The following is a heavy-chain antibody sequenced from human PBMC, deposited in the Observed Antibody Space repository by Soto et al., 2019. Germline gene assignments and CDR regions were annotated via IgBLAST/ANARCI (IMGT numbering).Heavy chain of an antibody. CDR3: ARVPTYYYDSSGYPDY. D-gene: IGHD3-22*01. Sequence: SVKVSCKASGGTFSSYAISWVRQAPGQGLEWMGGIIPIFGTANYAQKFQGRVTITADESTSTAYMELSSLRSEDTAVYYCARVPTYYYDSSGYPDYWGQGTLVTVSS. V-gene: IGHV1-69*13. J-gene: IGHJ4*02. CDR1: GGTFSSYA. CDR2: IIPIFGTA.